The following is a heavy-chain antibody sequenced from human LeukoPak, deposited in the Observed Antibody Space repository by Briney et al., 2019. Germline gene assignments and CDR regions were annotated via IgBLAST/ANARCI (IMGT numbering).Heavy chain of an antibody. D-gene: IGHD2-21*02. CDR2: ISWNSGSI. CDR3: AKSMVVTAPLDAFDI. V-gene: IGHV3-9*01. CDR1: GLTFDDYA. J-gene: IGHJ3*02. Sequence: GRSLRLSCAASGLTFDDYAMHWVRQAPGKGLEWVSGISWNSGSIGYADSVKGRFTISRDNAKNSLYLQMNSLRAEDTALYYCAKSMVVTAPLDAFDIWGQGTMVTVSS.